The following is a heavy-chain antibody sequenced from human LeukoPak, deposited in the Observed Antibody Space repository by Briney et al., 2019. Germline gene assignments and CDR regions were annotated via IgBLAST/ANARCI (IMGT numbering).Heavy chain of an antibody. CDR1: GYSFPRYW. CDR2: IYPGDSDT. CDR3: ARRDSSGWYYFDY. V-gene: IGHV5-51*01. D-gene: IGHD6-19*01. J-gene: IGHJ4*02. Sequence: GESLKISCKGSGYSFPRYWIGWVRQMPGKGLEWMGIIYPGDSDTRYSPSFQGQVTISADKFISTAYLQWSSLKASDTAMYYCARRDSSGWYYFDYWGQGTLVTVSS.